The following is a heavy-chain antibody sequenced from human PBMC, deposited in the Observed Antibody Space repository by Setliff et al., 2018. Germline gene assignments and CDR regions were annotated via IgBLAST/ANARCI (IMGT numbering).Heavy chain of an antibody. Sequence: PSETLSLTCTVSGGSISSSSYYWGWIRQPPGKGLEWIGSIYYSGSTYYNPSLKSRVTMSVDTSKNQFSLKLSSLTAADTAVYYCARVAQYSSSSFYYYYYGMDVWGQGTTVTVS. V-gene: IGHV4-39*07. D-gene: IGHD6-6*01. J-gene: IGHJ6*02. CDR2: IYYSGST. CDR1: GGSISSSSYY. CDR3: ARVAQYSSSSFYYYYYGMDV.